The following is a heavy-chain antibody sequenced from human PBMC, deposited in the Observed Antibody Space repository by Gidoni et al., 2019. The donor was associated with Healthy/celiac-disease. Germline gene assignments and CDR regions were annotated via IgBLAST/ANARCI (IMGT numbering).Heavy chain of an antibody. D-gene: IGHD2-2*01. J-gene: IGHJ6*02. V-gene: IGHV1-2*04. CDR2: INPNSGGK. CDR1: GYTFTGYY. CDR3: ARVAADCSSTSCYGGRDYGMDV. Sequence: QVQLVQSGAEVQKPGASVKVSCKASGYTFTGYYMPWVRQAPGQGLEWMGWINPNSGGKNYAQKLQGWVTMTGDTSISTAYMELSRLRSDDTAVYYCARVAADCSSTSCYGGRDYGMDVWGQGTTVTVSS.